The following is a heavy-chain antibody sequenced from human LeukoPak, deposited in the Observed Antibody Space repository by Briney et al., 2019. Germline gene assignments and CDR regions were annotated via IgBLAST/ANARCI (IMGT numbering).Heavy chain of an antibody. V-gene: IGHV3-74*01. CDR1: GFTLSSYR. CDR3: ARVSSSGWYYFDY. Sequence: GGSLRLSCAASGFTLSSYRMHWVRQAPGKGLVWVSLIHSDGSSTSYADSVKGRFTISRDNAKNTLYLQMNSLRAEDTAMYYCARVSSSGWYYFDYWGQGTLVTVSS. CDR2: IHSDGSST. J-gene: IGHJ4*02. D-gene: IGHD6-19*01.